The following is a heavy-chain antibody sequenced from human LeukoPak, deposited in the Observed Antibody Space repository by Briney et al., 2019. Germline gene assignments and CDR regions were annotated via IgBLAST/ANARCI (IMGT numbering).Heavy chain of an antibody. J-gene: IGHJ4*02. CDR3: ARDRGAARPSWYFDY. CDR2: ISYDGSNK. CDR1: GFTFSSYA. V-gene: IGHV3-30-3*01. D-gene: IGHD6-6*01. Sequence: ETGGSLRLSCAASGFTFSSYAMHSVRQAPGKGLEWVAVISYDGSNKYYADSVKGRFTISRDNSKNTLYLQMNSLRAEDTAVYYCARDRGAARPSWYFDYWGQGTLVTVSS.